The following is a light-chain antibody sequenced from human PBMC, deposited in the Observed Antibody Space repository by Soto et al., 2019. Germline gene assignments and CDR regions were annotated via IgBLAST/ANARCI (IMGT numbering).Light chain of an antibody. CDR3: QQRGYT. J-gene: IGKJ2*01. Sequence: EIVLTQSPATLSLSPGARATLSCRASQSVSSYLAWYQQKPGQAPRLLIYDASTRATGIPARFRGSGSGTDFTLSISSLEPEDFAVYYCQQRGYTFGQGTKLEIK. V-gene: IGKV3-11*01. CDR2: DAS. CDR1: QSVSSY.